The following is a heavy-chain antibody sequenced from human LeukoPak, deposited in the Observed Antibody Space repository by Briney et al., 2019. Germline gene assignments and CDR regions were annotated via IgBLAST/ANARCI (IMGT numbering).Heavy chain of an antibody. CDR2: IMPLLGTA. D-gene: IGHD4-17*01. Sequence: SVKVSCKTTGDTFNNSAISWVRQAPGQWLEWLGGIMPLLGTAGYAQKFQGRVTIAKDESTRTVYLELTSLTSDDTAVYYCARDVHGDYGSGWFDPWGQGTLVSVSS. J-gene: IGHJ5*02. CDR1: GDTFNNSA. V-gene: IGHV1-69*05. CDR3: ARDVHGDYGSGWFDP.